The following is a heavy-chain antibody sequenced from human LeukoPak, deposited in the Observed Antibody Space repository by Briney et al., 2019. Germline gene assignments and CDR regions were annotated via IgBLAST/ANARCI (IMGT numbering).Heavy chain of an antibody. CDR3: ARDSPSYGMDV. Sequence: PSQTLSLTCAVSGGSISSGGYSWSWIRQPPGKGLEWIGYIYYSGSTYYNPSLKSRVTISVDTSKNQFSLKLSSVTAADTAVYYCARDSPSYGMDVWGQGTTVTVSS. CDR1: GGSISSGGYS. V-gene: IGHV4-31*11. CDR2: IYYSGST. J-gene: IGHJ6*02.